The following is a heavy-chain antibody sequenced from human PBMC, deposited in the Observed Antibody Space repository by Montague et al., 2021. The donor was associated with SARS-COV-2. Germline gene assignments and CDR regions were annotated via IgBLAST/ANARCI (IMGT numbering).Heavy chain of an antibody. D-gene: IGHD2-15*01. CDR2: IYYSWST. CDR1: GGSISSYY. Sequence: SETLSLTCTVSGGSISSYYWCWIRQPPGPGLEWIGYIYYSWSTNYNPSLKSRVTISVDTSKNQFSLKLSSVTAADTAVSYCASGRSGYCSGGSCYSAFDPWGQGTLVTVSS. J-gene: IGHJ5*02. CDR3: ASGRSGYCSGGSCYSAFDP. V-gene: IGHV4-59*01.